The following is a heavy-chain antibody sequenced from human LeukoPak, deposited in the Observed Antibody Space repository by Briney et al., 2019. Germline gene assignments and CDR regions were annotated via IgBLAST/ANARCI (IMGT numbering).Heavy chain of an antibody. V-gene: IGHV4-30-2*01. J-gene: IGHJ3*02. Sequence: SQTLSLTCTVSGGSISSGGYYWSWIRQPPGKGLEWIGYIYHSGSTYCNPSLKSRVTISVDRSKNQFSLRLSSVTAADTAVYYCARGGLIVVVPAAHDAFDIWGQGTMVTVSS. CDR2: IYHSGST. D-gene: IGHD2-2*01. CDR1: GGSISSGGYY. CDR3: ARGGLIVVVPAAHDAFDI.